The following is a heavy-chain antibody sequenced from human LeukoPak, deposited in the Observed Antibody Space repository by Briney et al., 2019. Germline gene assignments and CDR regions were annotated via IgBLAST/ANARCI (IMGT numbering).Heavy chain of an antibody. CDR1: GYTFSANG. CDR3: AKSPLGWFGDGWFDP. D-gene: IGHD3-10*01. J-gene: IGHJ5*02. V-gene: IGHV3-33*03. CDR2: ISYDGSEK. Sequence: PGRSLRLSCAASGYTFSANGLHWVRQAPGKGLEWVGMISYDGSEKYYGDSVKGRFTISRDDSKSTLFLQMNSLRAEDTAVYYCAKSPLGWFGDGWFDPWGQGTLVTVSS.